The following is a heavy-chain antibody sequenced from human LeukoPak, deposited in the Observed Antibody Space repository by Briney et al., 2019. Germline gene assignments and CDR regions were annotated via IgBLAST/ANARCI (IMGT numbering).Heavy chain of an antibody. J-gene: IGHJ3*02. CDR3: AREHIVVVTAISGGDAFDI. CDR1: GYTFTGYY. D-gene: IGHD2-21*02. V-gene: IGHV7-4-1*02. Sequence: ASVKVSCKASGYTFTGYYMHWVRQAPGQGLEWMGWINTNTGNPTYAQGFTGRFVFSLDTSVSAAYLQISSLKAEDTAVYYCAREHIVVVTAISGGDAFDIWGQGTMVTVSS. CDR2: INTNTGNP.